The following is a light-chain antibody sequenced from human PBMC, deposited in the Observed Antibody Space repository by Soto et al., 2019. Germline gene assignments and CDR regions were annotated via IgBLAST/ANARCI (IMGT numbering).Light chain of an antibody. J-gene: IGLJ1*01. CDR1: SSDVGGYNY. V-gene: IGLV2-11*01. CDR3: CSYAGSYPFV. Sequence: QAVLTQHRSVSGCPGQSVTISCTGTSSDVGGYNYVSWYQHHPGKAPKLMIYDVDKRPSGVPGRFSGSKSGNTASLTISGLQAEDEADYYCCSYAGSYPFVFGTGTKVTVL. CDR2: DVD.